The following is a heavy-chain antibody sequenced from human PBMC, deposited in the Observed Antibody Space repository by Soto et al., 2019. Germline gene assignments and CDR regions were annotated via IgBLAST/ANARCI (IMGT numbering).Heavy chain of an antibody. D-gene: IGHD1-26*01. CDR2: IYHSGST. CDR3: ARTIYSGSYSYYYGMDV. Sequence: SETLSLTCAVSGGSISSSNWWSWVRQPPGKGLEWIGEIYHSGSTNYNPSLKSRVTISVDKSKNQFSLKLSSVTAADTAVYYCARTIYSGSYSYYYGMDVWGQGTTVTV. V-gene: IGHV4-4*02. J-gene: IGHJ6*02. CDR1: GGSISSSNW.